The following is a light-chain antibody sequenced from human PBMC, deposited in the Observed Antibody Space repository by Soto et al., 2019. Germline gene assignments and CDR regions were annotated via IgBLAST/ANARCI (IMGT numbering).Light chain of an antibody. Sequence: QSVLTQPPSVSGAPGQRVTISCTGSSSNIGAGYDVHWYQQLPGTAPKLLIYANNNRPSGVPDRFAGSKSGTSVSLAITGLQSDDEADYYCAAWDDSLNGWVFGGGTKLTVL. V-gene: IGLV1-40*01. CDR2: ANN. CDR3: AAWDDSLNGWV. CDR1: SSNIGAGYD. J-gene: IGLJ3*02.